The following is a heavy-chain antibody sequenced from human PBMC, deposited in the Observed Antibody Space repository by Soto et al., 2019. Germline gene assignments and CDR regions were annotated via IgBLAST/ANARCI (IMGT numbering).Heavy chain of an antibody. Sequence: GGSLRLSCAASGFTFSDYYMSWIRQAPGKGLEWVSYISSSGSTIYYADSVKGRFTISRDNAKNSLYLQMNSLRAEDTAVYYCASGASYITIFGVAIPPPDYWGQGTLVTVSS. V-gene: IGHV3-11*01. CDR3: ASGASYITIFGVAIPPPDY. CDR2: ISSSGSTI. CDR1: GFTFSDYY. J-gene: IGHJ4*02. D-gene: IGHD3-3*01.